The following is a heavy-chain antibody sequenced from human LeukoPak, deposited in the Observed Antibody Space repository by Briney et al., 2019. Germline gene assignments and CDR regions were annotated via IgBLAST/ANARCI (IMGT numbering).Heavy chain of an antibody. V-gene: IGHV1-2*02. D-gene: IGHD2-21*02. CDR2: INPNSGGT. J-gene: IGHJ5*02. CDR3: ARDVDTVVVTALAS. Sequence: ASVKVSCKASGYTFTGYYMHWVRQAPGQGLDWMGWINPNSGGTNYAQKFQGRVTMTRDTSISTAYMELSSLRSDDTAVYFCARDVDTVVVTALASWGQGTLVTVSS. CDR1: GYTFTGYY.